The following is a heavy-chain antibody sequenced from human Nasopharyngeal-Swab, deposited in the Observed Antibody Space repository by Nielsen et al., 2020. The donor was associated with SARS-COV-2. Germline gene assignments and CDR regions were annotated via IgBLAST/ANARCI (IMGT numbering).Heavy chain of an antibody. CDR3: ARDLSSIWTSRLGV. V-gene: IGHV3-72*01. CDR1: GFTFSAHY. Sequence: GESLKISCAASGFTFSAHYMDWVRQAPGKGHEWVGRSRNKANSYTTEYAASVKGRFTISRDDSKNSLYLQMSSLRTEDTALYYCARDLSSIWTSRLGVWGQGTTVIVSS. CDR2: SRNKANSYTT. J-gene: IGHJ6*02. D-gene: IGHD6-13*01.